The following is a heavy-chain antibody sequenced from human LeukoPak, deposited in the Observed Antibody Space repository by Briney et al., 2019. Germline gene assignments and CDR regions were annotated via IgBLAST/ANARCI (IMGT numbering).Heavy chain of an antibody. CDR1: GGSIRSGVYY. V-gene: IGHV4-30-4*01. CDR2: MFHSGST. D-gene: IGHD3-22*01. J-gene: IGHJ5*02. Sequence: PSETLSLTCTVSGGSIRSGVYYWSWIRQPPGKGLEWIGYMFHSGSTHYNPSLKSRVTISIDTSKNQLSLKLSSVTAADTAVYYCARDYYDSSGSNLNWFDPWGQGTLVTVSS. CDR3: ARDYYDSSGSNLNWFDP.